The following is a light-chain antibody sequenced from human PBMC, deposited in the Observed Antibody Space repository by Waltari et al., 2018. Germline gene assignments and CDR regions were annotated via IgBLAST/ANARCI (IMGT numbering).Light chain of an antibody. V-gene: IGKV2-40*01. J-gene: IGKJ1*01. CDR2: QVS. CDR3: MQALESWT. Sequence: DILMTQTPLSLSVTLGEPASIPCRSSQSLLDTEDGETYLEWYLQKPGQSPQLWIYQVSNRAPGVPDRFSGSGSDTDFTLKISRVEAEDVGIYYCMQALESWTFGQGTKVEIK. CDR1: QSLLDTEDGETY.